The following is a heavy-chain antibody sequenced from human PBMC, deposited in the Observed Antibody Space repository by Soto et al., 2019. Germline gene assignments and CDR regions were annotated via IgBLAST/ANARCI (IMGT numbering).Heavy chain of an antibody. J-gene: IGHJ6*02. CDR1: GYTFTVYY. CDR3: ARAVDIVVVPAAIQGRGYYYYYGMDV. D-gene: IGHD2-2*02. V-gene: IGHV1-2*02. Sequence: VSVKVSCKASGYTFTVYYMHWVRQDPGQGLEWMGWINPNSGGTNYAQKFQGRVTMTRDTSISTAYMELSRVRSDDTAVYYCARAVDIVVVPAAIQGRGYYYYYGMDVWGQGTTVTVSS. CDR2: INPNSGGT.